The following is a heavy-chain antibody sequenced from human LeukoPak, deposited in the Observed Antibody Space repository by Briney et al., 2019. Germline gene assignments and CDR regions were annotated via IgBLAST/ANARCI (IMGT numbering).Heavy chain of an antibody. CDR2: ISGSGDST. J-gene: IGHJ4*02. Sequence: GGSLRLSCVASGFIFNNYGMNWVRQAPGEGLEWVSAISGSGDSTYYADSVKGRLTISRDNSKNTLYLQMNSLRAEDTAVYYCASALYGDYSNIDYWGQGTLVTVSS. D-gene: IGHD4-17*01. CDR1: GFIFNNYG. CDR3: ASALYGDYSNIDY. V-gene: IGHV3-23*01.